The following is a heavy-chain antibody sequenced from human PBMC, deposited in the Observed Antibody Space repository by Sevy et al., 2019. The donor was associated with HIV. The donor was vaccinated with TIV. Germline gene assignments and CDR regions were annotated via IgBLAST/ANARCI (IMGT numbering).Heavy chain of an antibody. J-gene: IGHJ6*02. CDR3: ARVVAYCSGGSCFAGYYYGVDV. Sequence: GGSLRLSCAASGFTFSSYNMNWVRQAPGKGLEWVSSISSSSSYIYYADSVKGRFTISRDNAKDSLYLQMNTLRAEDTAVYYCARVVAYCSGGSCFAGYYYGVDVWGQGTTVTVSS. CDR2: ISSSSSYI. D-gene: IGHD2-15*01. CDR1: GFTFSSYN. V-gene: IGHV3-21*01.